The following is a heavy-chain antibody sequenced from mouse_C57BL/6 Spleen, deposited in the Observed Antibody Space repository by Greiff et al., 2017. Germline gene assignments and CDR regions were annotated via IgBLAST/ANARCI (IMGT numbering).Heavy chain of an antibody. V-gene: IGHV1-52*01. D-gene: IGHD4-1*01. CDR2: IDPSDSET. J-gene: IGHJ3*01. Sequence: QVQLQQPGAELVRPGSSVKLSCKASGYTFTSYWMHWVKQRPIQGLEWIGNIDPSDSETHYNQKFKDKATLTVDKSSSTAYMQLSSLTSEDSAVYYCARPELTGTSFAYWGQGTLVTVSA. CDR1: GYTFTSYW. CDR3: ARPELTGTSFAY.